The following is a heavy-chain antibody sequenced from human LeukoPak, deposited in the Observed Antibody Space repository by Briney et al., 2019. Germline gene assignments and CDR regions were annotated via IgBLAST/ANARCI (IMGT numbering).Heavy chain of an antibody. CDR2: IKQDGSET. V-gene: IGHV3-7*05. CDR1: GFTLRNYW. J-gene: IGHJ6*02. Sequence: GGSLRLSFTASGFTLRNYWMSWVPQTPEKGLEWVANIKQDGSETVYVDSVKGRFTISRDNAQSSLYLQTNSVRAEDTAVYYCARDPYSSSWSYGMDVWGQGTAVTVSS. D-gene: IGHD6-13*01. CDR3: ARDPYSSSWSYGMDV.